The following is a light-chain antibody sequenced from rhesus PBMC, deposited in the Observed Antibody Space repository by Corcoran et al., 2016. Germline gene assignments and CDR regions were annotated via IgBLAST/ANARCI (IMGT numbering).Light chain of an antibody. Sequence: QAAPTQSPSVSGAPGQSVTISCTGTRSDIGDYNRVSWYQQHPGKAPKLLIYVVTKRPSGVSDRFSASKSGNTASLTISGLQTEDDADYYCCSYASSNTYLFGSGTRVTVL. V-gene: IGLV2-13*03. J-gene: IGLJ1*01. CDR1: RSDIGDYNR. CDR2: VVT. CDR3: CSYASSNTYL.